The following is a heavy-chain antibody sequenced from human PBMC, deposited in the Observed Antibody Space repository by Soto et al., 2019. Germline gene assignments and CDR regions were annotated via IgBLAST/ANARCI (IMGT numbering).Heavy chain of an antibody. Sequence: GESLKISCKGSGYSFTSYWIGWVRQMPGKGLEWMGIIYPGDSDTRYSPSFHGQVTISADKSISTAYLQWSSLKASDTAMYYCARIAAAGTGAYYMDVWGKGTTVTVSS. J-gene: IGHJ6*03. CDR3: ARIAAAGTGAYYMDV. CDR1: GYSFTSYW. V-gene: IGHV5-51*01. D-gene: IGHD6-13*01. CDR2: IYPGDSDT.